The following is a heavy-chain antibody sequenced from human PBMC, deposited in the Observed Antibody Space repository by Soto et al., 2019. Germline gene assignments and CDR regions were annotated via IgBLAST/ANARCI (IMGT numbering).Heavy chain of an antibody. CDR1: GDSISISSYY. J-gene: IGHJ4*01. CDR2: MYYSGST. D-gene: IGHD1-26*01. Sequence: SETLSLTCTISGDSISISSYYWAWIRQPPGKGLEWIGSMYYSGSTYNNPSLKSRVTMSVDTPKKQFSLILSSVTAADTAVYYCASMMIVAATAFYFEYWDEANLVTV. CDR3: ASMMIVAATAFYFEY. V-gene: IGHV4-39*01.